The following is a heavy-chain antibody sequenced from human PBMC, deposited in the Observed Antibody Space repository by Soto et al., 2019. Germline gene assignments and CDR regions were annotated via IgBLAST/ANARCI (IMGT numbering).Heavy chain of an antibody. V-gene: IGHV3-33*01. CDR2: IWYDGSNK. CDR1: GFSFSSYG. J-gene: IGHJ4*02. Sequence: PGGSLRLSCAASGFSFSSYGMHWVRQAPGKGLEWVALIWYDGSNKYYVDSVKGRFTVSRDNSKNTLYLQMNSLGAEDTAVYYCARDRYYGSGSYLDYWGQGTLVTVSS. CDR3: ARDRYYGSGSYLDY. D-gene: IGHD3-10*01.